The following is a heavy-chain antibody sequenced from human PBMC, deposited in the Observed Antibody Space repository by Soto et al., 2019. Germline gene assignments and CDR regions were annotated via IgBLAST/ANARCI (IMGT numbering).Heavy chain of an antibody. CDR3: ARQIYDSDTGPNFQYYFDS. CDR2: IDPSDSQT. J-gene: IGHJ4*02. Sequence: GESLKISCKGSGYSSAGYWITWVRQKPGEGLEWMGRIDPSDSQTYYSPSFRGHVTISVTKSITTVFLQWSSLRASDTAMYYCARQIYDSDTGPNFQYYFDSWGQGTPVTVSS. V-gene: IGHV5-10-1*01. CDR1: GYSSAGYW. D-gene: IGHD3-22*01.